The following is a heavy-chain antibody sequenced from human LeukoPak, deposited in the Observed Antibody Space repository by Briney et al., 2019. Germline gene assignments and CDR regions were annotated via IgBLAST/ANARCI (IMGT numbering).Heavy chain of an antibody. CDR1: GYTFTGYY. V-gene: IGHV1-2*02. Sequence: GASLKVSCKASGYTFTGYYIHWVRQAPGQGPEWMGWLNSNSGDTHYAQKFQGRVTMTADSSINTAYMGLSRLTSDDTAVYYCARDLVPATPFSHWGQGTLVTVSS. CDR3: ARDLVPATPFSH. J-gene: IGHJ4*02. D-gene: IGHD2-8*01. CDR2: LNSNSGDT.